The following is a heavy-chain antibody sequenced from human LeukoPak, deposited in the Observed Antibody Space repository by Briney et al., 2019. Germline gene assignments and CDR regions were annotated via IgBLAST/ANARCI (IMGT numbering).Heavy chain of an antibody. CDR2: IYPGDSDV. D-gene: IGHD2-2*03. CDR1: GYTFDTSW. J-gene: IGHJ4*02. Sequence: GESLKISCKGSGYTFDTSWIGWVRQMPGKGLEWMGIIYPGDSDVRYSPSFQGQVTISADKSISTAYLQWSSLKASDTATYYCARREYFYGYCDFWGQGTLVTVSS. CDR3: ARREYFYGYCDF. V-gene: IGHV5-51*01.